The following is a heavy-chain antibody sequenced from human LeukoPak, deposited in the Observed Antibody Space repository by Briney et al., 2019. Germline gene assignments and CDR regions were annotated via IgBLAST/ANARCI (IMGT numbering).Heavy chain of an antibody. Sequence: PSETLSLTCTVSGGSISGGSYYWGWVRQTPGKGLEWIGSISYSGSTYYNPSLKSRLTISVDTSNIQFSLKLSSVTAADTAIYYCVSPYLINWGQGTLVTVSS. J-gene: IGHJ4*02. CDR3: VSPYLIN. V-gene: IGHV4-39*01. CDR1: GGSISGGSYY. CDR2: ISYSGST.